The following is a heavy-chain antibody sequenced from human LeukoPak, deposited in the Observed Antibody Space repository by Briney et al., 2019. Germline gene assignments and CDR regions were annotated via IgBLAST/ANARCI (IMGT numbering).Heavy chain of an antibody. J-gene: IGHJ3*02. CDR3: AREVVTTADAFDI. CDR1: GGSISSSSYY. D-gene: IGHD2-21*02. Sequence: NPSETLSLTCTVSGGSISSSSYYWGWIRQPPGKGLEWIGSIYYSGSTYYNPSLKSRVTISVDTSKNQFSLKLSSVTAADTAVYYCAREVVTTADAFDIWGQGTMVTVSS. CDR2: IYYSGST. V-gene: IGHV4-39*07.